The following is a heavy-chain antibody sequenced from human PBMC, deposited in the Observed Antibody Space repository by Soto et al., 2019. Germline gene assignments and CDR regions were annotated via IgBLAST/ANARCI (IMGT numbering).Heavy chain of an antibody. V-gene: IGHV5-51*01. CDR1: GYTFGSFL. D-gene: IGHD3-9*01. J-gene: IGHJ4*02. CDR2: IYPDDCDT. Sequence: EVQLVQSGAVVKTPGESVRISCMASGYTFGSFLITWVRQMPGKGLEWMGNIYPDDCDTRSSPSFRGRVTISADKSIKTAHLQWDSLTASDTAIFYCARAPSLTGYFNPLEHWGQGTLVTVSS. CDR3: ARAPSLTGYFNPLEH.